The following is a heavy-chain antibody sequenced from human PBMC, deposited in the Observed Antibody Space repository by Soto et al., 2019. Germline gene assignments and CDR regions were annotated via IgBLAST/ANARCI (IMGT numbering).Heavy chain of an antibody. D-gene: IGHD6-13*01. Sequence: QLQLQESGSGLVKPSQTLSLTCAVSGGSISSGGYSWNWIRQPPGKGLGWIGYIYHSGSTYYIPSLKSRVTISVDRSKNQFSLKLSSVTAADTAVYYCASSHAGAHITAAVHWGQGTLVTVSS. CDR3: ASSHAGAHITAAVH. CDR1: GGSISSGGYS. CDR2: IYHSGST. V-gene: IGHV4-30-2*01. J-gene: IGHJ4*02.